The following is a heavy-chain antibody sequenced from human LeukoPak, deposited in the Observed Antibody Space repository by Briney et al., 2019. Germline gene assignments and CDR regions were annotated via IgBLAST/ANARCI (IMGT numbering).Heavy chain of an antibody. V-gene: IGHV1-18*01. Sequence: ASVKVSCKASGYTFTSYGISWVRQAPGQGLEWMGWISAYNGNTNYAQKLQGRVTMTTDTSTSTAYMELRSLRSDDTAVYYCATSKWELLFFDPWGQGTLVTVSS. CDR2: ISAYNGNT. CDR1: GYTFTSYG. CDR3: ATSKWELLFFDP. D-gene: IGHD1-26*01. J-gene: IGHJ5*02.